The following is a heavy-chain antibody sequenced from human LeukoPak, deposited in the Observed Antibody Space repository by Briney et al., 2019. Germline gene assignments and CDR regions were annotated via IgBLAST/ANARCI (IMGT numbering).Heavy chain of an antibody. CDR1: GGSISSYY. V-gene: IGHV4-4*09. CDR3: ARGGWVVPADPFDY. J-gene: IGHJ4*02. D-gene: IGHD2-2*01. CDR2: IYTSGST. Sequence: SETLSLTCTVSGGSISSYYWSWIRQPPGKGLEWIGYIYTSGSTNYNPSLKSRVTISVDTSKNQFSLKLSSVTAADTAVYYCARGGWVVPADPFDYWGQGALVTVSS.